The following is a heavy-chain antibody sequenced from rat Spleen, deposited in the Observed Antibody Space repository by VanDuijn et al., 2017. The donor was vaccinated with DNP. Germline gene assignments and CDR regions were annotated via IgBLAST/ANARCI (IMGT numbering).Heavy chain of an antibody. CDR3: VDWNSGHFDY. V-gene: IGHV5S13*01. CDR2: IGSPAYAP. Sequence: EVQLVESGGGLVQPGKSLKLSCAASGFTFSNYGMAWVRQAPAKGLEWVAYIGSPAYAPYYTDSVKGRFAISRDNAKSTLYLQMNSLRSEDMATYYCVDWNSGHFDYWGQGVMVTVSS. J-gene: IGHJ2*01. D-gene: IGHD4-3*01. CDR1: GFTFSNYG.